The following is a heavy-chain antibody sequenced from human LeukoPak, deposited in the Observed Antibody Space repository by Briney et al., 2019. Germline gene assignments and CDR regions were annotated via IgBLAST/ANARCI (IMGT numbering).Heavy chain of an antibody. CDR3: ARHGYFYYFDY. CDR2: IYNSGST. D-gene: IGHD5-18*01. Sequence: SETLSLTCTVSGGSISSSSYYWGWIRQPPGKGLEWIGSIYNSGSTYYNPSLKSRVTISVDKSKNQFSLKLSSVTAADTAVYYCARHGYFYYFDYWGQGTLVTVSS. CDR1: GGSISSSSYY. J-gene: IGHJ4*02. V-gene: IGHV4-39*01.